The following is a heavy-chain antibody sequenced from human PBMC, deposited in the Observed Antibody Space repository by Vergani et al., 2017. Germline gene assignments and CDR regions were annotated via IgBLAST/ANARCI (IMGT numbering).Heavy chain of an antibody. D-gene: IGHD5-12*01. CDR3: ARHIPEPVYGYDLIYYYYYGMDV. CDR2: INPNSGGT. CDR1: GYTFTGYY. J-gene: IGHJ6*02. Sequence: QVQLVQSGAEVKKPGASVKVSCKASGYTFTGYYMHWVRQAPGQGLEWMGWINPNSGGTNYAQKFQGWVTMTRDTSISTAYMELSRLRSDDTAVYYCARHIPEPVYGYDLIYYYYYGMDVWGQGTTVTVSS. V-gene: IGHV1-2*04.